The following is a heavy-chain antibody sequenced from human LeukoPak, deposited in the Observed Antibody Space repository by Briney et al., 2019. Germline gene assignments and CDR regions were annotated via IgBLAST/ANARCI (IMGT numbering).Heavy chain of an antibody. V-gene: IGHV3-30-3*01. CDR1: GFTFSSYA. Sequence: GGSLRLSCAASGFTFSSYAMHWVRQAPGKGLEWVAVISYDGSNKYYADSVKGRFTISRDNSKNTLYLQMNSLRAEDTAVYYCARGIAGFGEDSHSDYWGQGTLVTVSS. CDR2: ISYDGSNK. D-gene: IGHD3-10*01. J-gene: IGHJ4*02. CDR3: ARGIAGFGEDSHSDY.